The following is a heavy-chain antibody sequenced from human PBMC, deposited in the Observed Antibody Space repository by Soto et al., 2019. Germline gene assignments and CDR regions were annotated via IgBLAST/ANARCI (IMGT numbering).Heavy chain of an antibody. V-gene: IGHV3-30*04. D-gene: IGHD3-3*01. CDR3: ARTRNGGVADSFDS. J-gene: IGHJ5*01. CDR2: ISRDGSYI. CDR1: GFRFSRHA. Sequence: GGSLRLSCEASGFRFSRHAIHWVRLTPGRGLEWVLAISRDGSYIYYTDSVKGRFTVSRDNSKNTVFVQMNRLIPDDTALYFCARTRNGGVADSFDSWGQGTRVTVSS.